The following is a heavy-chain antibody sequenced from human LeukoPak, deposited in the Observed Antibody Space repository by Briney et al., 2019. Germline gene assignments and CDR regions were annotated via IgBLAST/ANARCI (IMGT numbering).Heavy chain of an antibody. CDR2: IWDDGNNK. D-gene: IGHD2-8*01. CDR1: GFTFSSYG. CDR3: ARDNGEWRLNWFDH. Sequence: GGSLRLSCAASGFTFSSYGMHWVRQAPGKGLDWVALIWDDGNNKYYADSVKGRFTISRDNSKNTLYLQMNSLRAEDTAVYYCARDNGEWRLNWFDHWGQGTLVTVSS. J-gene: IGHJ5*02. V-gene: IGHV3-33*01.